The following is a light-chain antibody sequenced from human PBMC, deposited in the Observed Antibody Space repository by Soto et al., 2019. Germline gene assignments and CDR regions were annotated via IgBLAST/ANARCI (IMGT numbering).Light chain of an antibody. J-gene: IGKJ1*01. CDR1: QDISGW. V-gene: IGKV1-12*01. Sequence: DIQMTQSPSSVSASVGDRVTITCLASQDISGWLAWFQQKPGEAPKLLIYGAFSLQSGVPSRFSGSGSGTEFALIISSLQPEDFATYYCQQSYSIPWTFGQGTKVDIK. CDR2: GAF. CDR3: QQSYSIPWT.